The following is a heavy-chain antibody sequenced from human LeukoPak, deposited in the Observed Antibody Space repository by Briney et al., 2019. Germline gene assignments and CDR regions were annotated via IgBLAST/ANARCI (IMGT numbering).Heavy chain of an antibody. D-gene: IGHD6-13*01. CDR3: ARQAASSSWYHFDY. J-gene: IGHJ4*02. V-gene: IGHV5-51*01. Sequence: GESLKISCRGSGYSFTSYWIGWVRQMPGKGLEWMGIIYPGDSDTRYSPSFQGQVTISADKSISTAYLQWSSLKASDTAMYYCARQAASSSWYHFDYWGQGTLVNVSS. CDR1: GYSFTSYW. CDR2: IYPGDSDT.